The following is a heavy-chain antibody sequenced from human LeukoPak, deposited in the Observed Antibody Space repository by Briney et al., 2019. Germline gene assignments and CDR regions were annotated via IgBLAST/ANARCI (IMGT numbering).Heavy chain of an antibody. CDR3: AKRIQSAMAMGY. CDR1: GFTFSNYA. J-gene: IGHJ4*02. Sequence: GGSLRLSCAASGFTFSNYALSWVRQAPGRGLEWVSDISGSGGSTYYADSVKGRFTISRDNSKNTMYLQMNSLRAEDTAVYYCAKRIQSAMAMGYWGQGTLVTVSS. D-gene: IGHD5-18*01. CDR2: ISGSGGST. V-gene: IGHV3-23*01.